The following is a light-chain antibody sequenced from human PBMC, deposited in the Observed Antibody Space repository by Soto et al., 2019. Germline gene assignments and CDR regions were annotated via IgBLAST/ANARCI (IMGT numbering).Light chain of an antibody. J-gene: IGLJ1*01. CDR3: SSYTNSRTLGL. V-gene: IGLV2-14*03. CDR2: DVS. Sequence: QSVLTQPASVSGSPGQSITISCAGTSSAVAGNNFVSWYQHHPGKAPKLIIFDVSNRPSGVSARFSGSKSDNSASLTIAGLQADDEAYYYCSSYTNSRTLGLFGTGTKLTVL. CDR1: SSAVAGNNF.